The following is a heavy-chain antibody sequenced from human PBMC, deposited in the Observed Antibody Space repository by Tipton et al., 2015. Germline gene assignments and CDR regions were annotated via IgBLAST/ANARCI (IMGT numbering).Heavy chain of an antibody. V-gene: IGHV1-69*04. CDR2: IIPVLDIA. D-gene: IGHD3-22*01. CDR3: ARAHDRSGSILWGDTFDI. CDR1: GGTFSSYA. J-gene: IGHJ3*02. Sequence: QSGAEVKKPGSSVKVSCKASGGTFSSYAISWVRQAPGQGLAWMGGIIPVLDIANYAQKFQCRVTITEAKSTSPAYMELSSLRSEDTAVYYCARAHDRSGSILWGDTFDIWGQGTMVTVSS.